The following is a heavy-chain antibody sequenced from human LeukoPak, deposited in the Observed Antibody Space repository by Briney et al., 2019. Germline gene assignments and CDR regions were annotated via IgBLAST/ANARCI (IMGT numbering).Heavy chain of an antibody. J-gene: IGHJ5*02. D-gene: IGHD3-10*01. CDR1: GYIFTNYA. CDR2: INAGNGNT. V-gene: IGHV1-3*01. CDR3: ARGEVITMVRGGIGNNWLDP. Sequence: GASVKVSCKASGYIFTNYAMYWVRQALGQRLEWMGWINAGNGNTKYSQKFQVRVTISRDTSAGTAYLELSSLRSEDTAVYYCARGEVITMVRGGIGNNWLDPWGQGTLVTVSS.